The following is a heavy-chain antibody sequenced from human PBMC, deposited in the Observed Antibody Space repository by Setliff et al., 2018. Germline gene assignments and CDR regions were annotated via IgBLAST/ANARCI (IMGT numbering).Heavy chain of an antibody. V-gene: IGHV3-30-3*01. CDR2: ISFDGSNK. CDR3: ARDPQQLVIRYYFDYWGHETMRDY. Sequence: GGSLRLSCAASGFTFSSYAMHWVRQAPGKGLEWVAVISFDGSNKYYADSVKGRFTISRDNSKNTLYLQMNSLRAEDTAVYYCARDPQQLVIRYYFDYWGHETMRDYWGQGTLVTVSS. J-gene: IGHJ4*02. CDR1: GFTFSSYA. D-gene: IGHD6-6*01.